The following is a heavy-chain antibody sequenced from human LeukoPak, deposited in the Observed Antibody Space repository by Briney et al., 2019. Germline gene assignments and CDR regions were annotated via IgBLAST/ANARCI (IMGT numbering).Heavy chain of an antibody. V-gene: IGHV1-18*01. Sequence: GASVKVSCKASGYTFTSYGISWVRQAPGQGLEWMGWISAYNGNTNYAQKLQGRVTMTTDTSTSTAYMELRSLRSDDTAVYYCARGKRYYYDSSGYPRVSCWFDPWGQGTLVTVSS. CDR2: ISAYNGNT. D-gene: IGHD3-22*01. J-gene: IGHJ5*02. CDR1: GYTFTSYG. CDR3: ARGKRYYYDSSGYPRVSCWFDP.